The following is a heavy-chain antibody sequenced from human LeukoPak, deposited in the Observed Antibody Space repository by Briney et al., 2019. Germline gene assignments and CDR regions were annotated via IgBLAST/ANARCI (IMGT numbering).Heavy chain of an antibody. CDR2: INSDGGST. CDR3: ASSLGSAYAFDI. Sequence: GGSLRLSCAASGFTFSDNWMAWVRQAPGKGLVWVSHINSDGGSTSYADSVKGRFTISRDNSKNTLYLQMNSLRAEDTAVYYCASSLGSAYAFDIWGQGTMVTVSS. V-gene: IGHV3-74*01. CDR1: GFTFSDNW. D-gene: IGHD6-25*01. J-gene: IGHJ3*02.